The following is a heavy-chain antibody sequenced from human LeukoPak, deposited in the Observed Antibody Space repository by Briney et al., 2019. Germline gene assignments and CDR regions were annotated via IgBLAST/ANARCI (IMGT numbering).Heavy chain of an antibody. CDR1: GYTFTGHY. CDR2: INPNSGGT. Sequence: ASVKVSCKASGYTFTGHYMHWVRQAPGQGLEWTGWINPNSGGTNYAQKFQGRVTMTRDTSISTAYMELSRLRSDDTAVYYCARDLGIVGATDFDYWGQGTLVTVSS. D-gene: IGHD1-26*01. V-gene: IGHV1-2*02. CDR3: ARDLGIVGATDFDY. J-gene: IGHJ4*02.